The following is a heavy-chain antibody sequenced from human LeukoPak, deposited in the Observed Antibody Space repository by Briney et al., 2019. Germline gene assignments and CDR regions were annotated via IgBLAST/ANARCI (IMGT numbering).Heavy chain of an antibody. D-gene: IGHD2-2*02. CDR1: GFTFSSYS. Sequence: GGSLRLSCAASGFTFSSYSMNWVRQAPGKGLEWVSYISSSSSTIYYADSVKGRFTISRDNAKNSLYLQMNSLRAEDTAVYYCARELYQGLDYWGQGTLVTVSS. CDR2: ISSSSSTI. V-gene: IGHV3-48*01. J-gene: IGHJ4*02. CDR3: ARELYQGLDY.